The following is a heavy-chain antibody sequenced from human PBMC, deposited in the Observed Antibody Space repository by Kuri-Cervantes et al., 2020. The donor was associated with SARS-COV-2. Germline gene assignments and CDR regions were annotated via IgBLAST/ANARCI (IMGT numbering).Heavy chain of an antibody. V-gene: IGHV4-34*01. CDR1: GGSFSGYY. Sequence: GSLRLSCAVYGGSFSGYYWSWIRQPPGKGLEWIGEINHSGSTNYNPSLKSRVTISVDTSKNQFSLKLSSVTAADTAVYYCATLPARKAITNWFDPWGQGTLVTVSS. CDR2: INHSGST. J-gene: IGHJ5*02. D-gene: IGHD1-14*01. CDR3: ATLPARKAITNWFDP.